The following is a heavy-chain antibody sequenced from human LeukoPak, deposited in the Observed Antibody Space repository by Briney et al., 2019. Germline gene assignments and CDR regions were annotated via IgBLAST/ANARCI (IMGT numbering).Heavy chain of an antibody. D-gene: IGHD6-6*01. Sequence: GGSLRLSCAASGFTFNNFGMAWVRQAPGKGPEWVSTISGDGRNTHYADSVKGRFAISRDNSMSMLFLQMSSLRVEDTALYYCAKDVGGSSFFDCWGQGISVTVSS. V-gene: IGHV3-23*01. CDR3: AKDVGGSSFFDC. CDR2: ISGDGRNT. J-gene: IGHJ4*02. CDR1: GFTFNNFG.